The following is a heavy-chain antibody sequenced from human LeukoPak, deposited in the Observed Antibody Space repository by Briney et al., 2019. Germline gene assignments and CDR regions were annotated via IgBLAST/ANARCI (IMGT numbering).Heavy chain of an antibody. D-gene: IGHD2-21*02. CDR2: ISYDGSEK. J-gene: IGHJ4*02. CDR3: ARAPGDWSIDY. CDR1: GFTFSRYA. Sequence: GRSPRLSCAASGFTFSRYAMHWVRQAPGKGLEWVAAISYDGSEKYYADSVKGRFTISRDNSKNTLYLQMNSLRAEDTAVYYCARAPGDWSIDYWGQGTLVTVSS. V-gene: IGHV3-30*04.